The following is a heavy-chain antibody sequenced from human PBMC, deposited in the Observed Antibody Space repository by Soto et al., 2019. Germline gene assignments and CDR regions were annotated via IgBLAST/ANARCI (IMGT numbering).Heavy chain of an antibody. Sequence: QVQLVQSGAEVKKPGSSVKVSCKASGGTFSSYAISWVRQAPGQGLEWMGGIIPIFGTANYAQKFQGRVTITADKSTSTAYMELSSLRSEETAVYYCARDYSIFGVVITHYYYYGMDVWGQGTTVTVSS. D-gene: IGHD3-3*01. CDR1: GGTFSSYA. CDR3: ARDYSIFGVVITHYYYYGMDV. CDR2: IIPIFGTA. J-gene: IGHJ6*02. V-gene: IGHV1-69*06.